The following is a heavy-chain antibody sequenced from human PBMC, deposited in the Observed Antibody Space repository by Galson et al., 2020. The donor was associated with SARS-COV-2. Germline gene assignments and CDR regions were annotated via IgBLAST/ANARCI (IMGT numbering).Heavy chain of an antibody. D-gene: IGHD5-12*01. V-gene: IGHV4-59*11. CDR2: ISYSGST. J-gene: IGHJ3*02. CDR1: GGSISSHY. Sequence: SETLSLTCTVSGGSISSHYWSWIRQPPGKGLEWIGYISYSGSTNYNPSLKSRVTISVDTSKNQFSLKLSSVTAADTAVYYCARDRRRWLQLGSQGAFDIWGQGTMVTVSS. CDR3: ARDRRRWLQLGSQGAFDI.